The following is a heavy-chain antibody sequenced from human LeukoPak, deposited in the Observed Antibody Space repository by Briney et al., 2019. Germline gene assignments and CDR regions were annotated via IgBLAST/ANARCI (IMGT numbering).Heavy chain of an antibody. D-gene: IGHD6-19*01. CDR1: GYTFTIYG. J-gene: IGHJ4*02. CDR2: ISAYNGNT. V-gene: IGHV1-18*01. Sequence: ASVKVACKSSGYTFTIYGISWVRQAPGQGLEWMGWISAYNGNTNYAQKLQGRVTMTTDTSTSTAYMELRSLRSDDTAVYYCARAISIAVAGSDYWGQGTLVTVSS. CDR3: ARAISIAVAGSDY.